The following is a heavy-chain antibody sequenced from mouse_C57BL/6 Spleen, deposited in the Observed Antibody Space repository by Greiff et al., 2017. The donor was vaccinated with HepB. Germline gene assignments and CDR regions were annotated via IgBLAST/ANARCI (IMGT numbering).Heavy chain of an antibody. Sequence: VQLQQSGAELVKPGASVKLSCKASGYTFTSYWMHWVKQRPGQGLEWIGMIHPNSGSTNYNEKFKSKATLTVDKSSSTAYMQLSSLTSEDSAVSYCARYGDGYYVDAMDYWGQGTSVTVSS. CDR1: GYTFTSYW. D-gene: IGHD2-3*01. J-gene: IGHJ4*01. V-gene: IGHV1-64*01. CDR3: ARYGDGYYVDAMDY. CDR2: IHPNSGST.